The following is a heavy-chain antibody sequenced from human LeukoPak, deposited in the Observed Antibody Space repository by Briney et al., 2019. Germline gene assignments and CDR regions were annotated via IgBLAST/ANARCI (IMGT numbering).Heavy chain of an antibody. CDR1: GGSISSHY. D-gene: IGHD2-2*01. V-gene: IGHV4-59*11. CDR2: IYYSWST. CDR3: ARDRVFLPRQNHQLLPYRYYYYMDV. Sequence: PSESLSLTCTVSGGSISSHYWSWIRQPPGKGLEWIGYIYYSWSTNYNPSLKSRVTISVDTSKNQFSLKLSSVTAADTAVYYCARDRVFLPRQNHQLLPYRYYYYMDVWGKGTTVTVSS. J-gene: IGHJ6*03.